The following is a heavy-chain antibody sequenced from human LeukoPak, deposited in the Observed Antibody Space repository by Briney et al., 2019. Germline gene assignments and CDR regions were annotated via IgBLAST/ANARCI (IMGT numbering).Heavy chain of an antibody. D-gene: IGHD4-17*01. Sequence: SEILSLTCAVYGGSFSGYYWSWIRQPPGKGLEWIGEINHSGSTNYNPSLKSRVTISVDTSKNQFSLKLSSVTAADTAVYYCARDNDYGDRYMDVWGKGTTVTVSS. V-gene: IGHV4-34*01. CDR1: GGSFSGYY. CDR2: INHSGST. CDR3: ARDNDYGDRYMDV. J-gene: IGHJ6*03.